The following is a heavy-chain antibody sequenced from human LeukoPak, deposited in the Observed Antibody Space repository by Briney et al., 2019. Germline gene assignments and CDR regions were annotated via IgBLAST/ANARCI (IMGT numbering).Heavy chain of an antibody. CDR3: ARKMGCSGGSCHYFDY. V-gene: IGHV5-51*01. CDR2: IYPGDSET. Sequence: PGESLKISCKGSGYSFTSYWIGWVRQMPGKGLEWMGIIYPGDSETRNSPSFQGQVTISADKSINTAYLQWSSLKASDTAMYYCARKMGCSGGSCHYFDYWGQGTLVTVSS. CDR1: GYSFTSYW. J-gene: IGHJ4*02. D-gene: IGHD2-15*01.